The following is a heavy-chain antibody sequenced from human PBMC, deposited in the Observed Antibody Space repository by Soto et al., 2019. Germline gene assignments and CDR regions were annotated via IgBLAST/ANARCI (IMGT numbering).Heavy chain of an antibody. J-gene: IGHJ4*02. CDR1: GFSLSTSGVG. CDR3: AHSNIVAMPPYFDY. D-gene: IGHD5-12*01. Sequence: QITLKESGPTLVKPTQTLTLTCTFSGFSLSTSGVGVGWIRQPPGKALEWLALIYWDDDKRYSPSLKSRLTITKDTSKNQVVLTMTNMDPVDIATYYCAHSNIVAMPPYFDYWGQGTLVTVSS. CDR2: IYWDDDK. V-gene: IGHV2-5*02.